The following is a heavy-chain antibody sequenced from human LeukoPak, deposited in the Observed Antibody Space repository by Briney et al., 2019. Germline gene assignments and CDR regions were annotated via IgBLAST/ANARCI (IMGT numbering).Heavy chain of an antibody. CDR2: FDPEDGET. D-gene: IGHD1-26*01. Sequence: GASVKVSCKVSGYTLTKLSMHWVRQAPGKGLEWMGGFDPEDGETIYAQKFQGRVTMTEDTSTDTAYMELSSLRSEDTAVYYCATEGPGSRYSGNYSGVFDYWGQGTLVTVSS. J-gene: IGHJ4*02. V-gene: IGHV1-24*01. CDR3: ATEGPGSRYSGNYSGVFDY. CDR1: GYTLTKLS.